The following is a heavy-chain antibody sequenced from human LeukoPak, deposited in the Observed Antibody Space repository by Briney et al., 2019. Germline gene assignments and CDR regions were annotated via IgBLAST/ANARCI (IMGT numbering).Heavy chain of an antibody. J-gene: IGHJ5*02. D-gene: IGHD5-12*01. CDR1: GYMFSRYG. V-gene: IGHV1-18*01. Sequence: ASVKVSCKASGYMFSRYGMSWVRQAPGQGLEWMGWISAYNGNTNYAQKLQGRVTMTTDTSTSTAYMELRSLRSDDTAVYYCARGSAYSGYDFRAYNWFDPWGEGTLVTVSS. CDR3: ARGSAYSGYDFRAYNWFDP. CDR2: ISAYNGNT.